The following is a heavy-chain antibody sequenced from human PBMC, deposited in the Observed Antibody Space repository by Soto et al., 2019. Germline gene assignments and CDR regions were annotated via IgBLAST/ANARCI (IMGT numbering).Heavy chain of an antibody. V-gene: IGHV5-51*01. CDR2: IYPGDSDT. CDR3: ARAPSNGWHQHFDD. D-gene: IGHD6-19*01. Sequence: LGESLKISCKGSGYTFANYWIGWVRQMPGKGLEWMGIIYPGDSDTRYSPSFQGQVTISVDKSIGTAYLQWSALKASDTAMYYCARAPSNGWHQHFDDWCQGTLLTVSS. J-gene: IGHJ4*02. CDR1: GYTFANYW.